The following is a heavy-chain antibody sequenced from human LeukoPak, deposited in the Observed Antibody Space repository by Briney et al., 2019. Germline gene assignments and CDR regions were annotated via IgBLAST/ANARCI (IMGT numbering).Heavy chain of an antibody. V-gene: IGHV3-53*01. CDR1: GFTVSSNY. D-gene: IGHD4-17*01. CDR3: ARDQRYGDYEGWDDY. J-gene: IGHJ4*02. CDR2: IYSGGST. Sequence: PGGSLRLSCAASGFTVSSNYMSWVRQAPGKGLEWVSVIYSGGSTYYADSVKGRYTISRDNSKNTLYLQMNSLRAEDTAVYYCARDQRYGDYEGWDDYWGQGTLVTVSS.